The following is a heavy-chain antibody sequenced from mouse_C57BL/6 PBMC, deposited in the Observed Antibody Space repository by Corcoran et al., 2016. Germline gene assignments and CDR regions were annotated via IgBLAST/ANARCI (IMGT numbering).Heavy chain of an antibody. Sequence: EVQLQQSGPELVKPGASVKISCKASGYTFTDYYMNWVKQSHGKSLEWIGDINPNNGGTSYNQKFKGKATLTVDKSSSTAYMELRSLTSEDSAVYYCARPYYGSPFDYWGQGTTLTVSS. CDR1: GYTFTDYY. CDR3: ARPYYGSPFDY. V-gene: IGHV1-26*01. D-gene: IGHD1-1*01. CDR2: INPNNGGT. J-gene: IGHJ2*01.